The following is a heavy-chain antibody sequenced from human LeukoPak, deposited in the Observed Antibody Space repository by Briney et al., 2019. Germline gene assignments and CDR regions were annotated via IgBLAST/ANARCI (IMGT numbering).Heavy chain of an antibody. D-gene: IGHD2-2*02. CDR2: INPSGGST. Sequence: ASVKVSCKASGYTFTSYYMHWVRQAPGQGLEWMGIINPSGGSTSYAQKFQGRVTMTRDTSTSTDYMELSSLRFDDTAVYYCARETWDIVVVPAAIVRPHDFDYWGQGTLVTVSS. CDR1: GYTFTSYY. J-gene: IGHJ4*02. V-gene: IGHV1-46*01. CDR3: ARETWDIVVVPAAIVRPHDFDY.